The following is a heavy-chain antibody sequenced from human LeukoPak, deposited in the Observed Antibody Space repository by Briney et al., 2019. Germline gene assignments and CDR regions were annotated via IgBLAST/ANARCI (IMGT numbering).Heavy chain of an antibody. CDR2: ISGSGGST. D-gene: IGHD3-3*01. J-gene: IGHJ6*03. Sequence: PGGSLRLSCAASRFTFRSYAMSWVRQAPGKGLKWVSAISGSGGSTYYADSVKGGFTISRDNSKHTLYLQMNSLRAEDTAVYYCAKDGKYYDFWSGYYSRSYYYYMDVWGKGTTVTVSS. V-gene: IGHV3-23*01. CDR1: RFTFRSYA. CDR3: AKDGKYYDFWSGYYSRSYYYYMDV.